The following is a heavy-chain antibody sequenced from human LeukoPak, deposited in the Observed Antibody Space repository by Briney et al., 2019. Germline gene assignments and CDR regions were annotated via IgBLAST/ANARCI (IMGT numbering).Heavy chain of an antibody. CDR1: GGSFSGYY. V-gene: IGHV4-34*01. J-gene: IGHJ4*02. CDR2: INHSGST. Sequence: SETLSLTCAVYGGSFSGYYWSWIRQPPGKGLEWIGEINHSGSTNYNPSLKSRVTISVDTSKNQFSLKLSSVTAADTAVYYCARGVLSGSYYDILTGYYRGAYYFDYWGQRTLVTVSS. D-gene: IGHD3-9*01. CDR3: ARGVLSGSYYDILTGYYRGAYYFDY.